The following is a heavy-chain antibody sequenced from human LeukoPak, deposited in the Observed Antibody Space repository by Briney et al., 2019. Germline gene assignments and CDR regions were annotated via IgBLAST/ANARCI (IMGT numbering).Heavy chain of an antibody. D-gene: IGHD1-26*01. CDR2: INHSGST. CDR1: GGSFSGYY. Sequence: SETLSLTCAVYGGSFSGYYWSWIRQPPGKGLEWIGEINHSGSTNYNPSLKSRVTISVDTSKNQFSLKLNSVTAADTAVYYCARAKGHPSYTRYYYYYGMDVWGQGTTVTVSS. V-gene: IGHV4-34*01. J-gene: IGHJ6*02. CDR3: ARAKGHPSYTRYYYYYGMDV.